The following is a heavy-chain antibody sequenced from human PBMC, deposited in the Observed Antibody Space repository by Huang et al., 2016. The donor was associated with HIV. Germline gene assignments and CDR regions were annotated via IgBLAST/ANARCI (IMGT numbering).Heavy chain of an antibody. CDR3: ARSDILTGYYFFDY. CDR1: GGSISRYY. V-gene: IGHV4-4*07. CDR2: IYISGST. Sequence: QVQLQELGPGLVKPSETLSLTCTVSGGSISRYYWSWFRQPAGKGLGWVGRIYISGSTNYNPSLKSRVTKSGDTSKNQVALRLNCVTAADTAVYYCARSDILTGYYFFDYWGQGTLVTVSS. J-gene: IGHJ4*02. D-gene: IGHD3-9*01.